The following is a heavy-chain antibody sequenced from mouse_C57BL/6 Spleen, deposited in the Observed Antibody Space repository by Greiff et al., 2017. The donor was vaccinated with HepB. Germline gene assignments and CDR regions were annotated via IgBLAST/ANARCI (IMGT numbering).Heavy chain of an antibody. J-gene: IGHJ2*01. CDR2: ISSGSSTI. Sequence: DVKLVESGGGLVKPGGSLKLSCAASGFTFSDYGMPWVRQAPEKGLEWVAYISSGSSTIYYAYTVKGRFTISRDNAKNTLFLQMTSLRSEDTAMYYCARRYYGYFDYWGQGTTLTVSS. V-gene: IGHV5-17*01. CDR1: GFTFSDYG. D-gene: IGHD1-1*01. CDR3: ARRYYGYFDY.